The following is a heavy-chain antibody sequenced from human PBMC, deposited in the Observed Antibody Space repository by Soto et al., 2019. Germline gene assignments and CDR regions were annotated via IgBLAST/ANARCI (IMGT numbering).Heavy chain of an antibody. CDR2: IYYSGST. V-gene: IGHV4-31*03. D-gene: IGHD3-10*01. J-gene: IGHJ6*02. Sequence: QVQLQESGPGLVKPSQTLSLTCTVSGGSISSGGYYWSWIRQHPGKGLEWIGYIYYSGSTYYNPSLKSRVTISVDTSKNQFSLKLSSVTAADTAVYYCAQSVRGVIHYYGKDVWGQGTTVTVSS. CDR3: AQSVRGVIHYYGKDV. CDR1: GGSISSGGYY.